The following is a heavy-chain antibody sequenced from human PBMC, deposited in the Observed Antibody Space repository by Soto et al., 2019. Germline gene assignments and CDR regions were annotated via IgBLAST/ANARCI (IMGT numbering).Heavy chain of an antibody. CDR3: ARALSGYYDSNGYLRVWGMDV. V-gene: IGHV5-51*01. J-gene: IGHJ6*02. CDR1: GNSFTSYW. Sequence: GESLKISCKGSGNSFTSYWIGWVRQMPGKGLEWMGIINPGDSDTRYSPSFQGQVTISVDKSISTAYLQWRTLKASDTAMYYCARALSGYYDSNGYLRVWGMDVWGQGTTVTVS. CDR2: INPGDSDT. D-gene: IGHD3-22*01.